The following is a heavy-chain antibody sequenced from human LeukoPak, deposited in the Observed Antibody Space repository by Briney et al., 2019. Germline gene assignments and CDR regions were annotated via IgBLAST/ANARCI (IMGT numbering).Heavy chain of an antibody. D-gene: IGHD4-17*01. CDR2: IYYSGST. V-gene: IGHV4-39*01. J-gene: IGHJ4*02. Sequence: SETLSLTCSVSGGSIINTYYWAWIRQPPGKGLEWIGSIYYSGSTYYNPSLKTRVTMSADTSKNQFSLKLSSVTAADTAVYYCARHATVTRPRPFDYWGQGTLVTVSS. CDR1: GGSIINTYY. CDR3: ARHATVTRPRPFDY.